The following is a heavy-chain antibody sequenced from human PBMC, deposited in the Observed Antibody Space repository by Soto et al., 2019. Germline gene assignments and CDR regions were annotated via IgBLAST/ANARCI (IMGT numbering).Heavy chain of an antibody. J-gene: IGHJ6*03. D-gene: IGHD4-4*01. CDR1: GFTFSSYG. CDR2: IWYDGSNK. CDR3: ARDRGHTVTLRFYYYMDV. V-gene: IGHV3-33*01. Sequence: PGGSLRLSCAASGFTFSSYGMHWVRQAPGKGLEWVAVIWYDGSNKYYADSAKGRFTISRDNSKNTLYLQMNSLRAEDTAVYYCARDRGHTVTLRFYYYMDVWGKGTTVTVSS.